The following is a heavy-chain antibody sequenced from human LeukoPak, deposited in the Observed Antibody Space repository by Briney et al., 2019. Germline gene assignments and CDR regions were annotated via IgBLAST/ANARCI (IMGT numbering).Heavy chain of an antibody. Sequence: WASVKVSCKASGYTFTTYYIHWVRLAPGQGLEWMGIINPNGGSSNCAQKFQGRVTMTRDTTTSTVYMELRSLRSEDTAVYYCARLPWETSRPPEPDYWGQGTLVTVSS. J-gene: IGHJ4*02. CDR2: INPNGGSS. CDR3: ARLPWETSRPPEPDY. V-gene: IGHV1-46*01. D-gene: IGHD1-14*01. CDR1: GYTFTTYY.